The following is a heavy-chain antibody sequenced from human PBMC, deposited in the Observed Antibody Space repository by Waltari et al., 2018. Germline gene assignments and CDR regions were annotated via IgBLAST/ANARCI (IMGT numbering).Heavy chain of an antibody. CDR3: GRDKAGIAAPSSRIDY. D-gene: IGHD6-25*01. CDR2: ISWHSNIV. CDR1: GFTFDEYA. V-gene: IGHV3-9*01. Sequence: EVQLVESGGGLVQPGRSLRLSCTTSGFTFDEYAMHWGRQGPGKGLGVVSSISWHSNIVDYAAPVKGGFISSRDNGKNSLYLQMNSLGVDDTALYYCGRDKAGIAAPSSRIDYWGHGSLVTVSS. J-gene: IGHJ4*01.